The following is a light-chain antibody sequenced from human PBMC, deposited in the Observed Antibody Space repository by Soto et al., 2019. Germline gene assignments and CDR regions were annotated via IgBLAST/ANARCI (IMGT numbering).Light chain of an antibody. CDR1: QSVSSY. CDR3: KQRSNWPPT. Sequence: EIVLTQSPATLSLSPGERATLSCRASQSVSSYLAWYQQKPGQAPRLLIYDASNRATGIPARFSGSGSGTDLNLAIRSIETEDFAAYYCKQRSNWPPTFGPGTKVDIK. J-gene: IGKJ1*01. CDR2: DAS. V-gene: IGKV3-11*01.